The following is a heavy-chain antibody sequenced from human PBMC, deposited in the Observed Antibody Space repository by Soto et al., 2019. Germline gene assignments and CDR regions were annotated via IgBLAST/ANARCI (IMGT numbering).Heavy chain of an antibody. CDR1: GGSFSGYY. CDR2: INHSGST. Sequence: SETLSLTCAVYGGSFSGYYWSWIRQPPGKGLEWIGEINHSGSTNYNPSLKSRVTISVDTSKDQFSLKLSSVTAADTAVYYCARGWGRIFDYWGQGTLVTVSS. CDR3: ARGWGRIFDY. J-gene: IGHJ4*02. D-gene: IGHD7-27*01. V-gene: IGHV4-34*01.